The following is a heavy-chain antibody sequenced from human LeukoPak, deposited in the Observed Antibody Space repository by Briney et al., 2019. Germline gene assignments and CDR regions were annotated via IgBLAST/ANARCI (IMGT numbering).Heavy chain of an antibody. V-gene: IGHV3-15*01. Sequence: PGGSLRLSCTASGFTFSSVWMTWVRQAPGTGLEWVGRIKSRTDGETTDYAAPVKGRFSISRDDSENTLYLQMNSLKNEDTAVYFCTTVHGAGPVNFDYWGQGSLVTVSS. J-gene: IGHJ4*02. CDR2: IKSRTDGETT. D-gene: IGHD3-16*01. CDR1: GFTFSSVW. CDR3: TTVHGAGPVNFDY.